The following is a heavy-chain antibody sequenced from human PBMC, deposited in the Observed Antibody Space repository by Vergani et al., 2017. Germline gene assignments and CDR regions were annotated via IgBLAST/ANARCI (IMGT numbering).Heavy chain of an antibody. D-gene: IGHD3-10*01. V-gene: IGHV4-30-2*01. Sequence: QLQLQESGSGLVKPSQTLSLTCAVSGGSISSGGYSWSWIRQPPGKGLEWIGYIYHSGSTYYNPSLKSRVTISVDRSKNQFSLKLSSVTAADTAVYYCAKGALWFGERCPPPDYWGQGTLVTVSS. CDR2: IYHSGST. J-gene: IGHJ4*02. CDR3: AKGALWFGERCPPPDY. CDR1: GGSISSGGYS.